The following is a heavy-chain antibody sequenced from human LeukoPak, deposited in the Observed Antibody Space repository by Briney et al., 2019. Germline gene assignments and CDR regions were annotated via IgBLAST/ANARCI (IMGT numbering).Heavy chain of an antibody. CDR3: AKSTYYYDTFVNAFDF. Sequence: PSETLSLTCTVSGGSISSYYWSWIRQPPGKGLEWIGYIYYSGSTNYNPSLKSRVTISVDTSENQFSLKLSSVTAADTAVYYCAKSTYYYDTFVNAFDFWGQGTVVTVSS. CDR2: IYYSGST. CDR1: GGSISSYY. D-gene: IGHD3-22*01. V-gene: IGHV4-59*01. J-gene: IGHJ3*01.